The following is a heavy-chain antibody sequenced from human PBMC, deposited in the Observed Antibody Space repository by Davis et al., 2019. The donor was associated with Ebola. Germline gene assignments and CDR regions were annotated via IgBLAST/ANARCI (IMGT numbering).Heavy chain of an antibody. CDR3: AREGYCSGGSCILFDY. V-gene: IGHV1-8*01. CDR1: GYTFTSYD. CDR2: MNPNSGNT. D-gene: IGHD2-15*01. Sequence: ASVKVSCKASGYTFTSYDINWVRQATGQGLEWMGWMNPNSGNTGYAQKFQGRVTMTRNTSISTAYMEVSSLRSEDTAVYYCAREGYCSGGSCILFDYWGQGTLVTVSS. J-gene: IGHJ4*02.